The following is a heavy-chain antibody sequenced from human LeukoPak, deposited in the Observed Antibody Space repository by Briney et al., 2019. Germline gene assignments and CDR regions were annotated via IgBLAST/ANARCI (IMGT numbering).Heavy chain of an antibody. CDR3: ARRQKEESSGRYPFGH. CDR1: GGSISNRSFY. J-gene: IGHJ5*02. Sequence: SETLSLTCTVSGGSISNRSFYWGWVRQPPGKGLEWIGSIYYSGITYYNPSLKSRVTISVDTSKNQFSLKLSSVTAADTAVYYCARRQKEESSGRYPFGHWGQGTLVTVSS. V-gene: IGHV4-39*01. CDR2: IYYSGIT. D-gene: IGHD6-19*01.